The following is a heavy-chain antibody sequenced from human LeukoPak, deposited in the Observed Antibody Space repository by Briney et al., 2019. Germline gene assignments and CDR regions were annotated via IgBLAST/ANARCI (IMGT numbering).Heavy chain of an antibody. CDR1: GFTFSDYT. D-gene: IGHD1-26*01. J-gene: IGHJ4*02. Sequence: PGGSLRLSCVASGFTFSDYTMNWVRQAPGKGLEWVSSISRSSRYRYYADSVKGRFTISRDNAKTSLYLQMNSLRAEDTAVYYCARVVVGNYYGGVLDYWGQGTLVTVSS. CDR2: ISRSSRYR. CDR3: ARVVVGNYYGGVLDY. V-gene: IGHV3-21*01.